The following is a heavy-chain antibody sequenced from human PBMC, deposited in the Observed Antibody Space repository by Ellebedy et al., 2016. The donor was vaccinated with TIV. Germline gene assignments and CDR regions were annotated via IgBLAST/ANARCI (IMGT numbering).Heavy chain of an antibody. D-gene: IGHD1-26*01. CDR1: GFTFSDYY. Sequence: PGGSLRLSCAASGFTFSDYYMTWIRQAPGKGLEWVSYISGGGSTIYYADSVKGRFTISRDNAKNSLYLQMNSLRAEDTAVYHCAMCARLGVGKYWGQGTLVTVSS. V-gene: IGHV3-11*01. CDR2: ISGGGSTI. CDR3: AMCARLGVGKY. J-gene: IGHJ4*02.